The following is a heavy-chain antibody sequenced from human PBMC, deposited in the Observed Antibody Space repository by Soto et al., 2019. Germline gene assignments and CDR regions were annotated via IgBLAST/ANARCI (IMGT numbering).Heavy chain of an antibody. CDR1: GFTVSSYR. CDR2: ISSSSSYI. Sequence: XGSLRLSFAASGFTVSSYRMNWVRQAPGKGLEWVSSISSSSSYIYYADSVKGRFTISRDNAKNSLYLQMNSLRAEDTAVYYCARDRNTAMVGAIYYYYYGMDASGHGTTVTVSS. V-gene: IGHV3-21*01. D-gene: IGHD5-18*01. CDR3: ARDRNTAMVGAIYYYYYGMDA. J-gene: IGHJ6*02.